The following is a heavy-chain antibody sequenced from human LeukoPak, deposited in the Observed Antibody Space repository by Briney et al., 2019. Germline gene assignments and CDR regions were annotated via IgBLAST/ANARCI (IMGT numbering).Heavy chain of an antibody. D-gene: IGHD3-10*01. CDR2: IRYDGSNK. CDR1: GFTFSSYG. Sequence: GSLRLSCAASGFTFSSYGMHWVRQAPGKGLEWVAFIRYDGSNKYYADSVKGRFTISRDNSKNTLYLQMNSLRAEDTAVYYCATQVTTMVRGVIGDYWGQGTLVTVSS. V-gene: IGHV3-30*02. J-gene: IGHJ4*02. CDR3: ATQVTTMVRGVIGDY.